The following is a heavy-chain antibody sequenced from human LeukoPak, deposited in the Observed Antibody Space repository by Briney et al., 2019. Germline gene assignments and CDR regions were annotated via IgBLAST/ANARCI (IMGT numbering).Heavy chain of an antibody. CDR1: GYTLINYA. CDR2: ITGYDANT. CDR3: ARDDPAYDRRGYYYY. J-gene: IGHJ4*02. Sequence: ASVKVSCKTSGYTLINYAISWVRQAPGQGLEWLGWITGYDANTKYAQKIQGRVTMTIDMSTSTAYMELRSLRPDDTAVYYCARDDPAYDRRGYYYYWGQGSLVTVSS. D-gene: IGHD3-22*01. V-gene: IGHV1-18*01.